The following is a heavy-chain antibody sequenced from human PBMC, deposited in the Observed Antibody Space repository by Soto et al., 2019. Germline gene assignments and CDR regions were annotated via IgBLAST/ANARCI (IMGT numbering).Heavy chain of an antibody. D-gene: IGHD2-8*01. CDR1: GFSLGSYW. CDR2: IKKDGSRT. Sequence: ESGGGLVQPGGSLRLSCEASGFSLGSYWMTWVRQAPGKGLEWVANIKKDGSRTSYLDSVRGRFTISRDNVGNSLSLQMDSLRAEDTGLYFCARDVSPGTSTLYLDEFDRWGQGTMVTLS. V-gene: IGHV3-7*05. J-gene: IGHJ3*02. CDR3: ARDVSPGTSTLYLDEFDR.